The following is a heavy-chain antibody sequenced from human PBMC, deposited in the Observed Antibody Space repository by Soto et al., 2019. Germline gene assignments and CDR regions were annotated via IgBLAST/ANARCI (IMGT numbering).Heavy chain of an antibody. CDR1: GFTFSSYG. J-gene: IGHJ6*02. V-gene: IGHV3-30*18. Sequence: QVQLVESGGGVVQPGRSLRLSCAASGFTFSSYGMHWVRQTPGKGLEWVTVITYDGSNKYYADSVKGRFTISRDNSKNTLYLQMDSLRADDTAVYYCAKDQGIFDPGYYYGMDVWGQGTTVTVSS. CDR2: ITYDGSNK. D-gene: IGHD3-3*01. CDR3: AKDQGIFDPGYYYGMDV.